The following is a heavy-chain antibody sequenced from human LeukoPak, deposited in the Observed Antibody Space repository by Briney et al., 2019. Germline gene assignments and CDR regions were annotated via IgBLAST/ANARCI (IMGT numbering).Heavy chain of an antibody. CDR1: GGSISSYY. CDR2: IYYSGST. CDR3: ARVIGYCSSTSCFGYFDY. D-gene: IGHD2-2*01. Sequence: SEALSLTCTVSGGSISSYYWSWIRQPPGKGLEWVGYIYYSGSTNYNPSLKSRVTTSVDTSKNQLSLKLSSVTAADTAVYYCARVIGYCSSTSCFGYFDYWGQGTLVTVSS. V-gene: IGHV4-59*08. J-gene: IGHJ4*02.